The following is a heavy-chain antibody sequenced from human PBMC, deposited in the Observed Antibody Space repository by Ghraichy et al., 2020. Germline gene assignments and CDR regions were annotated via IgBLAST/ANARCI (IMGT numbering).Heavy chain of an antibody. CDR2: SGSTGFP. J-gene: IGHJ4*02. D-gene: IGHD2-8*01. Sequence: GGSLRLSCAASGFTFVTAAVGWVRQAPGKGLEWVSFSGSTGFPYYADAVGGRFTVSRENSRNTLYLRMDSLRGDDTAIYYCTRGLSLTTTMVADYYFDYWGQGVQVTVSS. CDR1: GFTFVTAA. CDR3: TRGLSLTTTMVADYYFDY. V-gene: IGHV3-23*01.